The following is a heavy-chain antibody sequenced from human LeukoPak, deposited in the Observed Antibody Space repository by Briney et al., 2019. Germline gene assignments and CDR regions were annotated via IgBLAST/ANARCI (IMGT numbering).Heavy chain of an antibody. J-gene: IGHJ4*02. D-gene: IGHD1-1*01. CDR3: ARHIDWKFDY. CDR1: GFAFSTYC. CDR2: IKQDGSEE. Sequence: GGSLKLSCKPSGFAFSTYCMPWVRQALGKGLEWVANIKQDGSEEYYVDSVKGRFTISKDNAKNSLYLQMNSLRVEDTAVYYCARHIDWKFDYWGQGTLVTVSS. V-gene: IGHV3-7*01.